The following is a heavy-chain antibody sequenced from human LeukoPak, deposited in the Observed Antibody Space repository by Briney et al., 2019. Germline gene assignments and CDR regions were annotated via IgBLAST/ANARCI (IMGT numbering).Heavy chain of an antibody. D-gene: IGHD2-15*01. J-gene: IGHJ4*02. CDR3: ARVLYEVAPDY. CDR2: ISSSSSYI. Sequence: GGSLRLSCAASGFAFSSYSMNWVRQAPGKGLEWVSSISSSSSYIYYADLVKGRFTISRDNAKNSLYLQMNSLRAEDTAVYYCARVLYEVAPDYWGQGTLVTVSS. V-gene: IGHV3-21*01. CDR1: GFAFSSYS.